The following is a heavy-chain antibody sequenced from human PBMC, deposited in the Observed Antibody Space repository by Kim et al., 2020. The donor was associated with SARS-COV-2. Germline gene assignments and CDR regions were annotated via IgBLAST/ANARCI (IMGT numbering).Heavy chain of an antibody. J-gene: IGHJ6*01. CDR1: GFTFSSND. D-gene: IGHD4-17*01. Sequence: GGSLRLSCTASGFTFSSNDMSWVRQAPGKGLEWVSGICSSGSTYYSDAVKNGCTISRNDSKNTPHLQINSRRTDEAAVYYCSVTNYHYGIDASGRG. V-gene: IGHV3-66*01. CDR2: ICSSGST. CDR3: SVTNYHYGIDA.